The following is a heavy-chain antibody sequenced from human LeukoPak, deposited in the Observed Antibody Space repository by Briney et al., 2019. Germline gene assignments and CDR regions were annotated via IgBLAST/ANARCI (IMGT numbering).Heavy chain of an antibody. CDR1: GFTFSSYA. CDR2: ISNSGGSP. J-gene: IGHJ4*02. Sequence: GGSLRLSCAASGFTFSSYALSWVRQAPGKGLEWVSVISNSGGSPYYADSVKGRFTISRDNSKNTLYLQTNSLRAEDTAVYYCANNGRVVDYWGQGTLVTVSS. D-gene: IGHD1-26*01. V-gene: IGHV3-23*01. CDR3: ANNGRVVDY.